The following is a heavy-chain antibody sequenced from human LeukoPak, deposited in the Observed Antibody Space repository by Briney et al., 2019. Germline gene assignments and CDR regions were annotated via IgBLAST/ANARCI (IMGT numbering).Heavy chain of an antibody. J-gene: IGHJ4*02. Sequence: GGSLRLSCAASGFTVSSNYMSWVRQAPRKGLEWVSVIYSGGSTYYADSVKGRFTISRDNSKNTLYLQMNSLRAEDTAVYYCAREPDYYDSSGADYWGQGTLVTVSS. CDR1: GFTVSSNY. CDR3: AREPDYYDSSGADY. V-gene: IGHV3-53*01. CDR2: IYSGGST. D-gene: IGHD3-22*01.